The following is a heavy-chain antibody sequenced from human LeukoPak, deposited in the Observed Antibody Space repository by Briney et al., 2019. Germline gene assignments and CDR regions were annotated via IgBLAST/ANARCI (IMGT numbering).Heavy chain of an antibody. CDR1: GFTFTNYV. V-gene: IGHV3-21*03. CDR2: ISGIGDNT. D-gene: IGHD2/OR15-2a*01. Sequence: PGGSLRLSCAVSGFTFTNYVMSWVRQAPGKGLEWVSSISGIGDNTYYADSMKGRFTISRDNAKNLLYLQLNSLRAEDTAVYYCARDSFDSSNFYAHWGQGTLVTVSS. J-gene: IGHJ1*01. CDR3: ARDSFDSSNFYAH.